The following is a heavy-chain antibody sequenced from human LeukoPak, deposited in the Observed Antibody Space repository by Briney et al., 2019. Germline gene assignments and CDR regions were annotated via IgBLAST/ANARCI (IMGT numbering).Heavy chain of an antibody. J-gene: IGHJ3*02. CDR2: ISGSGGST. V-gene: IGHV3-23*01. CDR1: GLTFSSYA. Sequence: GGSLRLSCAASGLTFSSYAMSWVRQAPGKGLEWVSAISGSGGSTYYADSVKGRFTISRDNSKNTLYLQMNSLRAEDTAVYYCAKDSQWELEPKDAFDIWGQGTMVTVSS. D-gene: IGHD1-26*01. CDR3: AKDSQWELEPKDAFDI.